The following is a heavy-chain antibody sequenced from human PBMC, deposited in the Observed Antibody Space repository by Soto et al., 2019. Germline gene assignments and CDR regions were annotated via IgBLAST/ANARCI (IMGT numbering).Heavy chain of an antibody. D-gene: IGHD2-15*01. V-gene: IGHV3-7*01. CDR1: GFTFSNYW. J-gene: IGHJ3*02. Sequence: EVQLVESGGGLVQPGGSLRLSCAASGFTFSNYWMSWVRQAPGKGLEWVANIKQDGNEKYYVDSVKGRFTISRDNAKNSLYLHMNSLRAEDTAVYYCARDLDQGGSGGSCYSTGAFDIWGQGTVVTVSS. CDR2: IKQDGNEK. CDR3: ARDLDQGGSGGSCYSTGAFDI.